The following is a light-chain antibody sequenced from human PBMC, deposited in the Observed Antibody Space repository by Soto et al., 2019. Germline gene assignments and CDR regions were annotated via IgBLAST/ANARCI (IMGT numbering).Light chain of an antibody. Sequence: DIQMTQSPSTLSASVVYRFTITCLASQSISSWLAWYQQKPGKAPKVLIYDASSLEYGVPSRFSGSGSGTEFTLTIRSLQPDDFATYYCQQYNSYSRTFGQGTKVDI. CDR2: DAS. J-gene: IGKJ1*01. V-gene: IGKV1-5*01. CDR3: QQYNSYSRT. CDR1: QSISSW.